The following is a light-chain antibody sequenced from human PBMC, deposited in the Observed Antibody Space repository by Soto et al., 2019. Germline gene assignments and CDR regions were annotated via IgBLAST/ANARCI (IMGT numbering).Light chain of an antibody. CDR2: EVS. Sequence: VLTQPPSASGSPGQSVTISCTGTSSDIGVYNYVSWYQQHPGKAPKLMIYEVSKRPSGVPDRFSGSKSGNTASLTVSGLQAEDEADYYCSSYAGSNNLYVFGTGTKVTVL. V-gene: IGLV2-8*01. CDR1: SSDIGVYNY. CDR3: SSYAGSNNLYV. J-gene: IGLJ1*01.